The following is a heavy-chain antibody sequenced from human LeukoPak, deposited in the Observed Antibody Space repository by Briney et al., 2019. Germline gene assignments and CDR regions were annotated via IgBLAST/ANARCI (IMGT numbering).Heavy chain of an antibody. CDR3: ARQQQQLWYD. Sequence: PGGSLRLSCAASGFTFSSYEMNWVRQASGKGLEWVSYISSSAGTTYYADSVKGRFTISRDNAKNSLYLQMNSLRAEDTAVYFCARQQQQLWYDWGQGTLVTVSS. CDR1: GFTFSSYE. CDR2: ISSSAGTT. V-gene: IGHV3-48*03. J-gene: IGHJ4*02. D-gene: IGHD5-18*01.